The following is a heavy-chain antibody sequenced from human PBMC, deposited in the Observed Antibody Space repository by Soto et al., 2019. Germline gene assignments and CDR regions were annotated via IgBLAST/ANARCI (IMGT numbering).Heavy chain of an antibody. CDR3: ARGYHDSSGHHLDY. CDR2: INSDGGSR. CDR1: GFTFSSYW. V-gene: IGHV3-74*01. J-gene: IGHJ4*02. D-gene: IGHD3-22*01. Sequence: EVQLVESGGGLVQPGGSLRLSCAASGFTFSSYWMHWVRQAPGKGLVWVSRINSDGGSRSYADSVKGRFTISRDNAKNTLYLQMNSLRAEDTAVYYCARGYHDSSGHHLDYWGQGTLVTVSS.